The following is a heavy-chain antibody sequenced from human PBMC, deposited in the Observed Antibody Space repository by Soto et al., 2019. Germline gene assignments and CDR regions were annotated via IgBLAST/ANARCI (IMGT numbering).Heavy chain of an antibody. CDR2: ISYDGSNR. CDR3: AKDMEDIVVVVAANYYGMGV. D-gene: IGHD2-15*01. J-gene: IGHJ6*02. CDR1: GFTFSSYG. V-gene: IGHV3-30*18. Sequence: PGGSLRLSCAASGFTFSSYGMHWVRQAPGKGLEWVAVISYDGSNRYYADSVKGRFTISRDNSKNTLYLQMNSLRAEDTAVYYCAKDMEDIVVVVAANYYGMGVWGQGTTVTVSS.